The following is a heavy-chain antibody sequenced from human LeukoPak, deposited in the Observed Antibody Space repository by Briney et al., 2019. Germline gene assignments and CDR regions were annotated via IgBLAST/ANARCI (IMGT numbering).Heavy chain of an antibody. CDR1: GGTFSSYA. J-gene: IGHJ4*02. V-gene: IGHV1-69*13. Sequence: SVKVSCKASGGTFSSYAISWVRQAPGQGLEWMGGIIPISGTANYAQKFQGRVTITADESTSIAYMELSSLRSEDTAVYYCARVGRGSGWYDVDYWGQGTLVTVSS. CDR2: IIPISGTA. CDR3: ARVGRGSGWYDVDY. D-gene: IGHD6-19*01.